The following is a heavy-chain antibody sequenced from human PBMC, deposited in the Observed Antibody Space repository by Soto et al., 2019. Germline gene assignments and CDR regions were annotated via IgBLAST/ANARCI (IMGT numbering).Heavy chain of an antibody. CDR2: IEGDGTAK. D-gene: IGHD1-1*01. V-gene: IGHV3-7*01. Sequence: PGGSLRLSCAASGFTCGSVWMSWVGQAPGKGLEWVANIEGDGTAKAYVDSVRGRFTISRDNAQNSLYLQMNSLRAEDTAVYYCAKDRGWNTFDYWGQGVLVTVSS. CDR3: AKDRGWNTFDY. CDR1: GFTCGSVW. J-gene: IGHJ4*02.